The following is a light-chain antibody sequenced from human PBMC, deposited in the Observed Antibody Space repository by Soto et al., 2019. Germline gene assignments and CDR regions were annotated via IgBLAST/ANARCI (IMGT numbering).Light chain of an antibody. J-gene: IGKJ1*01. Sequence: DIQMTHSPSSLSASVGDRVTITCRASQSISSYLNWYQQKPGKAPELLIYAASTLQSGVPSRFSGSGSGTDFTLTISSLQPEDFATYYCQQSYSTPPWTFGQGTKVEIK. CDR2: AAS. CDR3: QQSYSTPPWT. V-gene: IGKV1-39*01. CDR1: QSISSY.